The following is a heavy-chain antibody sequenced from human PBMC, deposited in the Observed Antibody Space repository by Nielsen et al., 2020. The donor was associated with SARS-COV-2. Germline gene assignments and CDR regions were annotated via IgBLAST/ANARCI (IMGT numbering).Heavy chain of an antibody. J-gene: IGHJ4*02. CDR1: GGTFSSYA. V-gene: IGHV1-69*13. D-gene: IGHD3-22*01. CDR2: IIPILGTA. CDR3: ARAHDSSGYYSPFDY. Sequence: SVKVSCKASGGTFSSYAISWVRQAPGQGLEWMGGIIPILGTANYAQKFQGRVTITADESTSTAYMELSSLRSEDTAVYYCARAHDSSGYYSPFDYWGQGTLVTVSS.